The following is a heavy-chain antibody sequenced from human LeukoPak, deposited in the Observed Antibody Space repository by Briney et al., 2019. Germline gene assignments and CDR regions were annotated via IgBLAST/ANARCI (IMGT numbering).Heavy chain of an antibody. D-gene: IGHD5-18*01. V-gene: IGHV4-34*01. CDR2: INHSAST. Sequence: SETLSLTCAVYGGSFSSYYWSCIRHPPGKGLEWIGEINHSASTNYNPSLKSRVTISVDTSKNQFSLKLSAVTAADTAVYYWARGLPWEAMVLPDYWGQGTLVTVSS. CDR1: GGSFSSYY. CDR3: ARGLPWEAMVLPDY. J-gene: IGHJ4*02.